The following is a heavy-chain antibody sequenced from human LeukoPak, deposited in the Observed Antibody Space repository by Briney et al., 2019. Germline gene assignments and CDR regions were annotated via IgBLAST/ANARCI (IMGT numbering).Heavy chain of an antibody. D-gene: IGHD3-22*01. CDR3: ASSGYYFDY. J-gene: IGHJ4*02. CDR1: GGSISSYY. V-gene: IGHV4-59*01. Sequence: KASETLSLTCTVSGGSISSYYWSWIRQPPGKGLEWIGYIYYSGSTNYNPSLKSRVTISVDTSKNQFSLKLSSVTAADTAVYYCASSGYYFDYWGQGTLVTVSS. CDR2: IYYSGST.